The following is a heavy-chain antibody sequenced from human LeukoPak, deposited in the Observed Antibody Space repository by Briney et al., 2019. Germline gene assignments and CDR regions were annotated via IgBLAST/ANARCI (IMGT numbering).Heavy chain of an antibody. D-gene: IGHD1-1*01. CDR1: GDSFSDYY. Sequence: PSETLSLACSVSGDSFSDYYWTWLRRPPGGRLEWIGHIYYRGSTKYNPSLKNRVTISVDTSKNQVSLTLASVTAADTAVYYCARAMRWTSGPVELGWFDRWGQGTLVTVSS. CDR3: ARAMRWTSGPVELGWFDR. J-gene: IGHJ5*02. V-gene: IGHV4-59*01. CDR2: IYYRGST.